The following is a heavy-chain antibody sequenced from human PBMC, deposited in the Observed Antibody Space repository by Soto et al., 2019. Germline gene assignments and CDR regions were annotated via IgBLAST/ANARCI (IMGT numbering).Heavy chain of an antibody. V-gene: IGHV3-15*07. J-gene: IGHJ4*02. Sequence: GGSLRLSCAASGFTFSNAWMNWVRQAPGKGLEWVGRIKSKTDGGTTDYAAPVKGRFTISRDDSKNTLYLQMNSLKTEDTAVYYCTTDRWYDFNYYFDYWGQGTLVTVSS. D-gene: IGHD1-1*01. CDR2: IKSKTDGGTT. CDR1: GFTFSNAW. CDR3: TTDRWYDFNYYFDY.